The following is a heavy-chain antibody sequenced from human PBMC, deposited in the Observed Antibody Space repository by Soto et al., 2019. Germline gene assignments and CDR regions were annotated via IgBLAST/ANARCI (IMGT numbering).Heavy chain of an antibody. CDR2: ISYDGSNK. D-gene: IGHD3-22*01. Sequence: QVQLVESGGGVVQPGRSLRLSCAASGFTFSSYAMHWVRQAPGKGLEWVAVISYDGSNKYYVDSVKGRFTISRDNSKNTLYLQMNSLRAEDTAVYYCARDFNYYDSSGYYYWGQGTLVTVSS. CDR3: ARDFNYYDSSGYYY. CDR1: GFTFSSYA. V-gene: IGHV3-30-3*01. J-gene: IGHJ4*02.